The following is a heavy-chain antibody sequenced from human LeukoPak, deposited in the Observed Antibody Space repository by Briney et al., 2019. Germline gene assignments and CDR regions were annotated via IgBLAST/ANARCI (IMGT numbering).Heavy chain of an antibody. Sequence: SETLSLTSTVSGDSISNLYWSWIRQRVGKGLDWIGRLYTHGNTIYTPSLKSRVLMSMNSPQNQLSLIVNSVTAADPAVYYFARIEGNFGYRGFEYWGRGILVTVSS. CDR3: ARIEGNFGYRGFEY. CDR2: LYTHGNT. V-gene: IGHV4-4*07. CDR1: GDSISNLY. J-gene: IGHJ4*02. D-gene: IGHD3-16*01.